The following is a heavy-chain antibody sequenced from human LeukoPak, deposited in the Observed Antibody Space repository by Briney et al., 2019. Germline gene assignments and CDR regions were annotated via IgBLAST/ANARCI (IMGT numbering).Heavy chain of an antibody. D-gene: IGHD3/OR15-3a*01. Sequence: ASVKVSYKVSGYTLTELSMHWVRQAPGKGLEWMGGFDPEDGETIYAQKSQGRVAMTEDTSTDTAYMELSSLRSEDTAVYYCATVAPEDYYFDYWGQGTLVTVSS. CDR3: ATVAPEDYYFDY. J-gene: IGHJ4*02. CDR2: FDPEDGET. V-gene: IGHV1-24*01. CDR1: GYTLTELS.